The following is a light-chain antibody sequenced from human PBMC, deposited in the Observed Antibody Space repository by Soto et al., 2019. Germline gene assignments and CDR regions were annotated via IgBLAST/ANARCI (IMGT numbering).Light chain of an antibody. CDR3: QQYGSSSWT. Sequence: EIVLTQSPGTLSLSPGERATLSCRASQSVSSSYLAWYQQKPGQAPRLLIYGTSSRATAIPDRFSGSGSGKDLTLTISRLEPDDFAVYYCQQYGSSSWTFGQGTKVEIK. CDR1: QSVSSSY. CDR2: GTS. J-gene: IGKJ1*01. V-gene: IGKV3-20*01.